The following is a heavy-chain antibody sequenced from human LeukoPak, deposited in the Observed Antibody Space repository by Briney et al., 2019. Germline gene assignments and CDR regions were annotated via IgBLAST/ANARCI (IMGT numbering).Heavy chain of an antibody. CDR3: ARGHPYYYGSGSYVSWFDP. CDR1: GFTFSSYS. Sequence: PGGSLRLSCAASGFTFSSYSMNWVRQAPGKGLEWVSSISSSSSYIYYADSVKGRFTISRDNAKNSLYLQMNSLRAEDTAVYYCARGHPYYYGSGSYVSWFDPWGQGTLVTVSS. V-gene: IGHV3-21*01. J-gene: IGHJ5*02. D-gene: IGHD3-10*01. CDR2: ISSSSSYI.